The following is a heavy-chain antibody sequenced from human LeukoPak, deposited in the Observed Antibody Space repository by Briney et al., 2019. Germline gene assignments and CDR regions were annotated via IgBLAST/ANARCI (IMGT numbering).Heavy chain of an antibody. V-gene: IGHV3-74*01. CDR2: INSDGSST. Sequence: PGGSLRLSCAASGFTFSSYWMLWVRQAPGKGLVWVSRINSDGSSTSYADSVKGRFTISRDNAKNTLYLQMNSLRAEDTAVYYCARAPYGITPLGYWGQGTLVTVSS. D-gene: IGHD3-10*01. CDR1: GFTFSSYW. CDR3: ARAPYGITPLGY. J-gene: IGHJ4*02.